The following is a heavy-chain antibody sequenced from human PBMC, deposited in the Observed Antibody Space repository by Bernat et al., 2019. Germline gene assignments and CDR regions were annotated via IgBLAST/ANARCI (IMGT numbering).Heavy chain of an antibody. CDR3: ARESWSPVFGRRYFDSGGAY. J-gene: IGHJ4*02. CDR2: ISSSSSYI. V-gene: IGHV3-21*01. Sequence: EVQLVESGGGLVKPGGSLRLSCAASGFTFSSYSMNWVRQAPGKGLEWVSSISSSSSYIYYADSVKGRFTISRDNAKNSLYLQMNSLRAEDTAVYYCARESWSPVFGRRYFDSGGAYWGQGTLVTVSS. CDR1: GFTFSSYS. D-gene: IGHD3-9*01.